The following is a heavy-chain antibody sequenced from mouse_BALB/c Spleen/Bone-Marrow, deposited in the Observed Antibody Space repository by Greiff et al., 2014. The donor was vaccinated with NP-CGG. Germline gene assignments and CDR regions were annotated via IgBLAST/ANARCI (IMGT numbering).Heavy chain of an antibody. CDR2: IYPGTGST. CDR1: GYTFTDYI. V-gene: IGHV1-77*01. CDR3: ARRKNVWFAY. Sequence: VQLQQSGPELVKPGASVKMSCKASGYTFTDYIISWVKQRVGQGLEWIGEIYPGTGSTYYNEKFKGKATLTADKSSNIAYVQLSSLTSEDSAVYFCARRKNVWFAYWGQGTLVTVSA. J-gene: IGHJ3*01.